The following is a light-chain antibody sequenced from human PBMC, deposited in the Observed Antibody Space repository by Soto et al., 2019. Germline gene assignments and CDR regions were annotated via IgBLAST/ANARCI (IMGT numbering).Light chain of an antibody. J-gene: IGKJ2*01. CDR1: RSVSSY. Sequence: EVVLTQSPATLSLSPGERATLSCRASRSVSSYLAWYQQKPGQAPRLLIYDASKRATGIPARFSGSGSGTDFTLTISSLQPEDFAVYYCQQRSNWPYTFGQGTKVDIK. V-gene: IGKV3-11*01. CDR3: QQRSNWPYT. CDR2: DAS.